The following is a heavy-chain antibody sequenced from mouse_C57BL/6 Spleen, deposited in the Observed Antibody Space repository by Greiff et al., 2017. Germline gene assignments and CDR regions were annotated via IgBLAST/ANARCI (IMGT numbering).Heavy chain of an antibody. CDR3: ARKSTMITTGFDY. CDR1: GFTFSSYT. V-gene: IGHV5-9*01. D-gene: IGHD2-4*01. J-gene: IGHJ2*01. CDR2: ISGGGGNT. Sequence: EVQLVESGGGLVKPGGSLKLSCAASGFTFSSYTMSWVRQTPEKRLEWVATISGGGGNTYYPDSVKGRFTISRDNAKNTLYLQMSSLRSEDTALYYCARKSTMITTGFDYWGQGTTLTVSS.